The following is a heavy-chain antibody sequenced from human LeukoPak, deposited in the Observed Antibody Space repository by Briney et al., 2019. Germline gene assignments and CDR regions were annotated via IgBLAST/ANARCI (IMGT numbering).Heavy chain of an antibody. Sequence: GGSLRLSCAASGLTFSSYAMHWVRQAPGKGLEWVAVISYDGSNKYYADSVKGRFTISRDNSKNTLYLQMNSLRAEDTAVYYCARSHCGGDCYPDPFDIWGQGTMVTVSS. CDR2: ISYDGSNK. J-gene: IGHJ3*02. D-gene: IGHD2-21*02. CDR3: ARSHCGGDCYPDPFDI. CDR1: GLTFSSYA. V-gene: IGHV3-30-3*01.